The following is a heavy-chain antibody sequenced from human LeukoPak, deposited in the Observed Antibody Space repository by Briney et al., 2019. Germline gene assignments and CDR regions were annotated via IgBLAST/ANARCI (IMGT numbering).Heavy chain of an antibody. V-gene: IGHV4-59*01. CDR2: IYYSGST. D-gene: IGHD2-2*01. J-gene: IGHJ4*02. Sequence: SETLSLTCTVSGGSISSYYWSWIRQPPGKGLEWIGYIYYSGSTNYDPSLKSRVTISVDTSKNQFSLKLSSVTAADTAVYYCARTVCSSTSCWFDYWGQGTLVTVSS. CDR3: ARTVCSSTSCWFDY. CDR1: GGSISSYY.